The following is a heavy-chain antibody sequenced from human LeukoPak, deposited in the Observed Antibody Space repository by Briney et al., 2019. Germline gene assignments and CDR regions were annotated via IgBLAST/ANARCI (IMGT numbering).Heavy chain of an antibody. CDR2: ISYDGSNK. CDR3: AKDTRAPPPMVRGVIITPYYHYGMDV. J-gene: IGHJ6*02. CDR1: GFTFSSYG. V-gene: IGHV3-30*18. D-gene: IGHD3-10*01. Sequence: GRSLRLSCAASGFTFSSYGMHWVRQAPGKGLEWVAVISYDGSNKYYADSVKGRFTISRDNSKNTLYLQMNSLRAEDTAVYYCAKDTRAPPPMVRGVIITPYYHYGMDVWGQGTTVTVSS.